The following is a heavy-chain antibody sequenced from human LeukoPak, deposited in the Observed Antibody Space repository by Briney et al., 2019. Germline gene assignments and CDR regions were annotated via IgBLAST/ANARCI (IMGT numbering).Heavy chain of an antibody. CDR1: GYTFTDYN. D-gene: IGHD2-2*01. V-gene: IGHV1-2*02. Sequence: ASVKVSCKAFGYTFTDYNLHWVRQAPGQGLEWVGYIKPDSDATDLAQRFQGRVTLTRDTSISTAYLELNGLTADDTAVYFCAKDDPHQRFDNWGQGTLVTVSS. CDR2: IKPDSDAT. J-gene: IGHJ4*02. CDR3: AKDDPHQRFDN.